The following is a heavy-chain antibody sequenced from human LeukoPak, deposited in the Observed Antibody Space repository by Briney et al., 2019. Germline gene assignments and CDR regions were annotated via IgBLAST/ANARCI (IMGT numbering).Heavy chain of an antibody. Sequence: GGSLRLSCAASGFTFSSYSMNWVRQAPGKGLEWVSSISSSSSYIYYADSVKGRFTISRDNAKNSLYLQMNSLRAEDTAVYYCAREVLKVNRAFDIWGQGTMVTVSS. CDR2: ISSSSSYI. CDR3: AREVLKVNRAFDI. CDR1: GFTFSSYS. D-gene: IGHD3-22*01. J-gene: IGHJ3*02. V-gene: IGHV3-21*01.